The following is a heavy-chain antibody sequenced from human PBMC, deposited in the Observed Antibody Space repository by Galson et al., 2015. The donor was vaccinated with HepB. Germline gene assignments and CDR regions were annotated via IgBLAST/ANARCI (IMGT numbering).Heavy chain of an antibody. CDR3: AKDPPNPPARGWSYFDL. Sequence: SLRLSCAASGFSFSTYTMNWVRQAPGKGLEWVASISTTANHIYYAGSVQGRFTISRDNAQNSLYLQLSSLRAEDTAVYYCAKDPPNPPARGWSYFDLWGQGTLVTVSS. CDR1: GFSFSTYT. V-gene: IGHV3-21*01. J-gene: IGHJ4*02. D-gene: IGHD2-15*01. CDR2: ISTTANHI.